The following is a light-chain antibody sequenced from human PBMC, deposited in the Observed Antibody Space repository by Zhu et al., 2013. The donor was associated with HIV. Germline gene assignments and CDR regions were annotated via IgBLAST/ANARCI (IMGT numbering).Light chain of an antibody. V-gene: IGKV1-5*03. CDR2: KAS. Sequence: DIQMTQSPSTLSASVGDRVTITCRASQNISNWLAWYQQTPGKAPNLLISKASNLESGVPSRFSASGSGTQFTLTITGLQPEDSATYYCQQYNSFPFTFGPGTKVDL. CDR3: QQYNSFPFT. J-gene: IGKJ3*01. CDR1: QNISNW.